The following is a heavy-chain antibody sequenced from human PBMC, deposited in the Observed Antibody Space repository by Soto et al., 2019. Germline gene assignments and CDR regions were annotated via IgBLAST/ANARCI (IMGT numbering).Heavy chain of an antibody. Sequence: SETLSLTCTVSRGSSSTYYWSWIRQPPGKGLECIGYIYYNGNTNYNPSLKSRVTISVDTSKNQFTLNLNSVTAADTAVYYCARDRMSSTSCYGCSWFDPWGQGTLVTVSS. D-gene: IGHD2-2*01. CDR3: ARDRMSSTSCYGCSWFDP. J-gene: IGHJ5*02. CDR2: IYYNGNT. V-gene: IGHV4-59*12. CDR1: RGSSSTYY.